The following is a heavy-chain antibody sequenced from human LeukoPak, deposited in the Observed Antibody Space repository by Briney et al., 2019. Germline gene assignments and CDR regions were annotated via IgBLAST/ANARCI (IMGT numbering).Heavy chain of an antibody. CDR3: ARGNVLGGRHFDY. D-gene: IGHD3-3*02. J-gene: IGHJ4*02. V-gene: IGHV1-69*05. CDR2: IIPIFGTA. CDR1: GGTFSSYA. Sequence: SVKVSCKASGGTFSSYAISWVRQAPGQELEWMGGIIPIFGTANYAQKFQGRVTITTDESTSTAYMELSSLRSEDTAVYYCARGNVLGGRHFDYWGQGTLVTVSS.